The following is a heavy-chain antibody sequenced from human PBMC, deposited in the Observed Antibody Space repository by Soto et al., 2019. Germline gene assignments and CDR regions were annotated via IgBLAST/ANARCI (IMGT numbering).Heavy chain of an antibody. V-gene: IGHV3-30*18. CDR3: AKDRRAAAVVQWDYYSYYSMEV. CDR2: ISYDGSNK. D-gene: IGHD6-19*01. CDR1: GFTFSSYC. Sequence: SLSLACAAYGFTFSSYCIQWVRHPPDNGLEWVAVISYDGSNKYYADSVKGRFTIYRDNSKNTLYLQMNSLRAEDTAVYYCAKDRRAAAVVQWDYYSYYSMEVWGQGTAVTVSS. J-gene: IGHJ6*02.